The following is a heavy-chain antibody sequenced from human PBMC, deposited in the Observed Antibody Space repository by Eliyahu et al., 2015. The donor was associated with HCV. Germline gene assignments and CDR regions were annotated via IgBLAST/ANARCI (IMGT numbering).Heavy chain of an antibody. CDR2: ISGSGGTT. CDR3: AKDLGSVWPPPVVGS. CDR1: GFTFTSYA. D-gene: IGHD6-19*01. J-gene: IGHJ4*02. V-gene: IGHV3-23*01. Sequence: EVQLLESGGGLVQPGGSLRLSCAASGFTFTSYAMSWVRQAPGKGLEWVSIISGSGGTTYYADSVKGRFTISRDNSKNTLYLQMNSLRAGDTALYYCAKDLGSVWPPPVVGSWGQGTLVTVSS.